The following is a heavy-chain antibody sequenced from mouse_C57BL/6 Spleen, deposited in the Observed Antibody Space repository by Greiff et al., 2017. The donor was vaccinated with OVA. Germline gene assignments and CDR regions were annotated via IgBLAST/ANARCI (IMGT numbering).Heavy chain of an antibody. Sequence: EVHLVESGPGLVKPSQSLSLTCSVTGYSITSGYYWNWIRQFPGNKLEWMGYISYDGSNNYNPSLKNRIPITRDTSKNKFFLKLNSVTTEDTATYYCAREGYYFPHWYFDVWGTGTTVTVSS. CDR2: ISYDGSN. D-gene: IGHD2-3*01. V-gene: IGHV3-6*01. CDR1: GYSITSGYY. J-gene: IGHJ1*03. CDR3: AREGYYFPHWYFDV.